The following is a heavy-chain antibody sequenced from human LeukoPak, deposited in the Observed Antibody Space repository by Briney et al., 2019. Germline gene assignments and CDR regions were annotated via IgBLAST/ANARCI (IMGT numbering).Heavy chain of an antibody. V-gene: IGHV3-74*01. J-gene: IGHJ4*02. CDR2: INTDGSFT. D-gene: IGHD1-26*01. CDR3: AREAKVGGALQY. CDR1: GFTFSDYW. Sequence: GGSLRLSCAASGFTFSDYWMHWVRQAPGKGLVRVSRINTDGSFTRYADSVQGRFTISRDTAKNTLFLQMNSLRAEDTAVYYCAREAKVGGALQYWGQGILVTVSS.